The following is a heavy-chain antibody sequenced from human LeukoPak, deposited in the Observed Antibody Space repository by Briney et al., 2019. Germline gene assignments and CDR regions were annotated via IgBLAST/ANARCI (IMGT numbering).Heavy chain of an antibody. CDR2: IIPILGIA. Sequence: ASVKVSCKASGGTFSSYAISWVRQAPGQGLERMGRIIPILGIANYAQKFQGRVAITADKSTSTAYMELSSLRSEDTAVYYCARDVDDSSGYYLDYWGQGTLVTVSS. D-gene: IGHD3-22*01. CDR1: GGTFSSYA. J-gene: IGHJ4*02. V-gene: IGHV1-69*04. CDR3: ARDVDDSSGYYLDY.